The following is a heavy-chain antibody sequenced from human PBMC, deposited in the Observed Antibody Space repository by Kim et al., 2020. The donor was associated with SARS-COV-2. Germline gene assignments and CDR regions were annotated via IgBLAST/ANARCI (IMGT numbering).Heavy chain of an antibody. D-gene: IGHD3-10*01. CDR3: ARHYYGSGSYYITEPFPNDY. CDR1: GGSISSSSYY. Sequence: SETLSLTCTVSGGSISSSSYYWGWIRQPPGKGLEWIGSIYYSGSTYYNPSLKSRVTISVDTSKNQFSLKLSSVTAADTAVYYYARHYYGSGSYYITEPFPNDYWGQGTLVTVSS. CDR2: IYYSGST. J-gene: IGHJ4*02. V-gene: IGHV4-39*01.